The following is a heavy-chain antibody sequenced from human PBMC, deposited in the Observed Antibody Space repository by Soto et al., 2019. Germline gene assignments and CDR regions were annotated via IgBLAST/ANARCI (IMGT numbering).Heavy chain of an antibody. J-gene: IGHJ4*02. D-gene: IGHD3-22*01. Sequence: QVQLQQWGAGLLKPSETLSLTCALYGGSFSGYYWSWIRQPPGKGLEWIGEINHSGSTNYNPSLKSRVTMAVDTSKSQFSLRVSSVTAADTAVYYCARGFPFDSSAYHLDYWGQGTLVTVSS. CDR3: ARGFPFDSSAYHLDY. V-gene: IGHV4-34*02. CDR1: GGSFSGYY. CDR2: INHSGST.